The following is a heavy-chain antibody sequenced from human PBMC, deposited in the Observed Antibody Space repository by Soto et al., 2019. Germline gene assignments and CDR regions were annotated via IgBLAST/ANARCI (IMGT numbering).Heavy chain of an antibody. J-gene: IGHJ5*02. CDR2: IYWNDDK. CDR3: AHKLDTVDWFGP. CDR1: GFSLRNSGVG. V-gene: IGHV2-5*01. Sequence: SCPTLVNPTQTLTLTCTFSGFSLRNSGVGVGWIRQPPGKALEWVPLIYWNDDKRYTPSLKSRLTITKDTSKNQVVLTMTNVDSVDTATYYCAHKLDTVDWFGPWGQGTLVTVSS. D-gene: IGHD5-18*01.